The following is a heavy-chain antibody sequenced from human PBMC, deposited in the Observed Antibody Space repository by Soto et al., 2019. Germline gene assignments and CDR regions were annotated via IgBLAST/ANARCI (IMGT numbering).Heavy chain of an antibody. Sequence: QVQLVESGGGVVQPGRSLRLSCAASGFTFSSYAMHWVRQAPGKGLEWVAVISYDGSNKYYADSVKGRFTISRDNSKNTLYLQINSLRAEDTAVYYCAATTVTTIGMDVWGQGTTVTVSS. CDR3: AATTVTTIGMDV. D-gene: IGHD4-4*01. CDR1: GFTFSSYA. J-gene: IGHJ6*02. V-gene: IGHV3-30-3*01. CDR2: ISYDGSNK.